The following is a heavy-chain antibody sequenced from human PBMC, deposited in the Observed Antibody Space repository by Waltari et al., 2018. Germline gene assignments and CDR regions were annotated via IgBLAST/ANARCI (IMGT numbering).Heavy chain of an antibody. Sequence: QVQLVQSGAEVKKPGASVKVSCKASGYTFTSYGISWVRQAPGQGLEWMGWISAYNGNTNYAQKLKGRVTMPTDTSTSTAYMELRSLRSDDTAVYYCARVRLIAARPGYFDYWGQGTLVTVSS. D-gene: IGHD6-6*01. CDR2: ISAYNGNT. V-gene: IGHV1-18*01. J-gene: IGHJ4*02. CDR3: ARVRLIAARPGYFDY. CDR1: GYTFTSYG.